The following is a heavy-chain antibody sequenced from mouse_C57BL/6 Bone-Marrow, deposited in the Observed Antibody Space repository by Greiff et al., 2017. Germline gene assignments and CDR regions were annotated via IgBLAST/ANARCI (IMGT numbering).Heavy chain of an antibody. CDR3: ARGGLFDY. Sequence: LVESGAELVRPGASVKLSCKASGYTFTDYYINWVKQRPGQGLEWIARIYPGSGNTYYNEKFKGKATLTAEKSSSTAYMQLSSLTSEDSAVYFCARGGLFDYWGQGTTLTVSS. CDR1: GYTFTDYY. CDR2: IYPGSGNT. J-gene: IGHJ2*01. V-gene: IGHV1-76*01.